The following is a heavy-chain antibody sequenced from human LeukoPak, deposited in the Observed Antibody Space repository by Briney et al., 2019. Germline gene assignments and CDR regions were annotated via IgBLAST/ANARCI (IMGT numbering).Heavy chain of an antibody. CDR1: GFTFSSYA. CDR3: ARMYSSGWPFDY. CDR2: ISYDGSNK. D-gene: IGHD6-19*01. V-gene: IGHV3-30-3*01. J-gene: IGHJ4*02. Sequence: GGSLRLSCAASGFTFSSYAMHWVRKAPGKGLEWVAVISYDGSNKYYADSVKGRFTISRDNSKNTLYLQMNSLRAEDTAVYYCARMYSSGWPFDYWGQGTLVTVSS.